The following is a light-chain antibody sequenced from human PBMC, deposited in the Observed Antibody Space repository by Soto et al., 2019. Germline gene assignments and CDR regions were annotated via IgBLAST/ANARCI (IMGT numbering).Light chain of an antibody. CDR2: KVS. CDR1: QSLVFTDGNTY. J-gene: IGKJ1*01. Sequence: DVVMTQSPLSLPVTLGQPASISCRSSQSLVFTDGNTYLNWFHQRPGQSPRRLIYKVSNRDFGVPDRFSGSGSGTDFTLKISRVEAEDVGVYYCMQGVHWPPTFGQGTKVEIK. V-gene: IGKV2-30*01. CDR3: MQGVHWPPT.